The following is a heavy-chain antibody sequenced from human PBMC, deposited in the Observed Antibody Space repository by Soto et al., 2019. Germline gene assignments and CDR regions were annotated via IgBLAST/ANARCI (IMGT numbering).Heavy chain of an antibody. CDR1: GFSFSSYS. V-gene: IGHV3-21*01. CDR2: ISISGSNI. CDR3: ARYGSSNWFGP. J-gene: IGHJ5*02. Sequence: GSLRLSCAASGFSFSSYSMNWVRQAPGKGLEWVSSISISGSNIYYADSVKGRFTISRDNAENSLYLQMNSLRAEDTAVYYCARYGSSNWFGPWGQGTLVTVSS. D-gene: IGHD6-6*01.